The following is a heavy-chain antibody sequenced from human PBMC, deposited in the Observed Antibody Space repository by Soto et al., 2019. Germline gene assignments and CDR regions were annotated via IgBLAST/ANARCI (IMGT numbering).Heavy chain of an antibody. CDR3: ARGKQQLRPWFDP. D-gene: IGHD6-13*01. V-gene: IGHV3-30*03. J-gene: IGHJ5*02. CDR1: GFTFSSYG. CDR2: ISYDGSNK. Sequence: QVQLVESGGGVVQPGRSLRLSCAASGFTFSSYGMHWVRQAPGKGLEWVAVISYDGSNKYYADSVKGRFTISRDNSKNTLYLQMNSLRAEDTAVYYCARGKQQLRPWFDPWGQGTLVTVSS.